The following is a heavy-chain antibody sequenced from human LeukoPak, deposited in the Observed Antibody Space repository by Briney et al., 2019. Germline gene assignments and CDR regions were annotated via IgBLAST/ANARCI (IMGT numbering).Heavy chain of an antibody. V-gene: IGHV1-2*02. J-gene: IGHJ6*02. D-gene: IGHD3-22*01. Sequence: ASVKVSCKASGYTFTGYYMHWVRRAPGQGLEWMGWINPNSGGTNYAQKFQGRVTMTRDTSISTAYMELSRLRSDDTAVYYCARTYYYDSSGHLPSWGQGTTVTVSS. CDR3: ARTYYYDSSGHLPS. CDR2: INPNSGGT. CDR1: GYTFTGYY.